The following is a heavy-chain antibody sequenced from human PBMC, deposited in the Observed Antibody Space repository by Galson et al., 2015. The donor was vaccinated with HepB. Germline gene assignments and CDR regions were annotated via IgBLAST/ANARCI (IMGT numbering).Heavy chain of an antibody. CDR2: ISSDGSSI. CDR3: AKLIHFPGIGVDS. Sequence: SLRLSCAASGFTFSSYWMHWVRQAPGKGPVWVSRISSDGSSISYADSVKGRFTTSRDNAKNTLYLQMNSLRAEDTAVYYCAKLIHFPGIGVDSCGQGTLVTVSS. CDR1: GFTFSSYW. V-gene: IGHV3-74*01. D-gene: IGHD2-8*01. J-gene: IGHJ4*02.